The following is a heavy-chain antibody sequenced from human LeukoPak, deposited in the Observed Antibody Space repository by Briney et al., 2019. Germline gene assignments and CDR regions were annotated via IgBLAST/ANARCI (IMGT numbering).Heavy chain of an antibody. Sequence: GSLKPSRATSGFNFNRYAIGRGRQAPGKGLEWVSAICGRGGSTYYADSVKGRFTISRDNAKNSLYLQMNSLRAEDTAVYYCARDGVPAAPGKYYYYGMDVWGQGTTVTVSS. V-gene: IGHV3-23*01. CDR2: ICGRGGST. D-gene: IGHD2-2*01. CDR1: GFNFNRYA. CDR3: ARDGVPAAPGKYYYYGMDV. J-gene: IGHJ6*02.